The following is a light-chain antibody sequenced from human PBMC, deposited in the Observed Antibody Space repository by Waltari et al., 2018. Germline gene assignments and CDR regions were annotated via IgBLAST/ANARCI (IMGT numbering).Light chain of an antibody. V-gene: IGKV3-20*01. Sequence: ELVLTQSPGTLSLSPGERATLSCRASQSVDRALIWYQQKPGQAPGLLIYGASTRATGIPDRFSGSGFGKDFSLTISILGPEDFAVYYCQRNDRLPVTFGQGTKVGIK. CDR3: QRNDRLPVT. J-gene: IGKJ1*01. CDR2: GAS. CDR1: QSVDRA.